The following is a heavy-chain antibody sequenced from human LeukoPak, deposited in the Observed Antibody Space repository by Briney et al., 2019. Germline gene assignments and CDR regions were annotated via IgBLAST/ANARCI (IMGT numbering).Heavy chain of an antibody. J-gene: IGHJ4*02. V-gene: IGHV3-66*01. CDR3: ARDTGILQ. D-gene: IGHD2-15*01. Sequence: PGGSLRLSCAASGFTFSSYEMNWVRQAPGKGLEWVSVIYSGGSTYYADSVKGRFTISRDNSKNTLYLQMNSLRAEDTAVYYCARDTGILQWGQGTLVTVSS. CDR1: GFTFSSYE. CDR2: IYSGGST.